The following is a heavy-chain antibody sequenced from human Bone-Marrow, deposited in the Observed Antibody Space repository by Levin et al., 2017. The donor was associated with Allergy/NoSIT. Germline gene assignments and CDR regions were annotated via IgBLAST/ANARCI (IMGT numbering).Heavy chain of an antibody. Sequence: GGSLRLSCAASGFTFGNYAMTWVRQAPGKGLEWVSAISASGDDTDYADSVKGRFTISRDDSKNTMYLQMNSLRAEDTALYYCAKGSEGFYLISAPMGFWGQGTQVTVSS. V-gene: IGHV3-23*01. D-gene: IGHD3-16*02. CDR1: GFTFGNYA. CDR2: ISASGDDT. CDR3: AKGSEGFYLISAPMGF. J-gene: IGHJ1*01.